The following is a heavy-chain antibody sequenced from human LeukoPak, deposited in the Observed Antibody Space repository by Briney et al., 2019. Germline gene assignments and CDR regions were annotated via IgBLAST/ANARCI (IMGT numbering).Heavy chain of an antibody. CDR3: AKGGGWLQRRYFDY. V-gene: IGHV3-66*01. CDR2: IYSGGAT. CDR1: GFTVSSNY. Sequence: GGSLRLSCAASGFTVSSNYMSWVRQAPGKGLEWVSVIYSGGATYYADSVKGRFTISRDNSKNTLYLQMKSLRAEDTAVYYCAKGGGWLQRRYFDYWGQGTLVTVSS. J-gene: IGHJ4*02. D-gene: IGHD5-24*01.